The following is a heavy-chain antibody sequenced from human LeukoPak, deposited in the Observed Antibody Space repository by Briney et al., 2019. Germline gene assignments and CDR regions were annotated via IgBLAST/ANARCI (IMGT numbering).Heavy chain of an antibody. CDR1: GYTFTSNY. CDR3: ARDRRSIGRILSHFDF. J-gene: IGHJ4*02. D-gene: IGHD3-3*02. CDR2: INPSSAGT. V-gene: IGHV1-46*01. Sequence: ASVKVSCKASGYTFTSNYIHWVRLAPGQGLQWMGIINPSSAGTVYAQNFQGRVTLTRDTSTTTVYMELRSLTSDDTAVYYCARDRRSIGRILSHFDFWGQGALVTVSS.